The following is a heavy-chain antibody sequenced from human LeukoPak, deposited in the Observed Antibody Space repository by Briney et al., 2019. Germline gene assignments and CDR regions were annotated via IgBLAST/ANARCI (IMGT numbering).Heavy chain of an antibody. J-gene: IGHJ4*02. Sequence: SETLSLTCAVYGGSFSGYYWSWIRQPPGEGLEWIGEINHSGSTNYNPSLKSRVTISVDTSKNQFSLKLSSVTAADTAVYYCARGPRGYSYGFLRYWGQGTLVTVSS. CDR2: INHSGST. D-gene: IGHD5-18*01. CDR1: GGSFSGYY. CDR3: ARGPRGYSYGFLRY. V-gene: IGHV4-34*01.